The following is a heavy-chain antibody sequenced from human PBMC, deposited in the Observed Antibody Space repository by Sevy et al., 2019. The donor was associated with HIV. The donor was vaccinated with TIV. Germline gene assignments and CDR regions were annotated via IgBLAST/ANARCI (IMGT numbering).Heavy chain of an antibody. Sequence: GGSLRLSCAASVFTFSSYARHWVRQAPGKGLEWVAVISYDGSNKYYADSVKGRFTISRDNSKNTLYLQMNSLGAEDTAVYYCARGPSGSYYNADYWGQGTLVTVSS. V-gene: IGHV3-30-3*01. CDR2: ISYDGSNK. CDR1: VFTFSSYA. J-gene: IGHJ4*02. D-gene: IGHD3-10*01. CDR3: ARGPSGSYYNADY.